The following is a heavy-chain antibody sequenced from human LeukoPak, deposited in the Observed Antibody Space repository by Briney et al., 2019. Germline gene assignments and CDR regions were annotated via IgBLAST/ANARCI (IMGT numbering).Heavy chain of an antibody. CDR1: GFTFSSYW. J-gene: IGHJ5*02. Sequence: PGGSLRLSCAASGFTFSSYWMTWVRQAPGKGLEWVANIKQGGSEKYYVDSVKGRFTISRDNAKNSLYLQMNSLRAEDTAVYYCAKDGDYVWFDPWGQGTLVTVSS. D-gene: IGHD4-17*01. CDR3: AKDGDYVWFDP. V-gene: IGHV3-7*01. CDR2: IKQGGSEK.